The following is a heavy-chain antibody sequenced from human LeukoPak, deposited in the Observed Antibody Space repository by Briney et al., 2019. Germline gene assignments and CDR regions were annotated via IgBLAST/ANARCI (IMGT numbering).Heavy chain of an antibody. Sequence: PGRSLRLSCAASGFTFDDYAMHWVRQAPGKGLEWVSGISWNSGSIGYADSVKGRFTISRDNAKNSLYLQMNSLRAEDTASYYCAKSSSDHTYYYDSSGYLDYWGQGTLVTVSS. CDR2: ISWNSGSI. V-gene: IGHV3-9*01. CDR3: AKSSSDHTYYYDSSGYLDY. J-gene: IGHJ4*02. CDR1: GFTFDDYA. D-gene: IGHD3-22*01.